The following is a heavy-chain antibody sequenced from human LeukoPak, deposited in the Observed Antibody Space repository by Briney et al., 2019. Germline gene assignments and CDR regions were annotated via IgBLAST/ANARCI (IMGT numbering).Heavy chain of an antibody. V-gene: IGHV4-59*10. CDR2: IYTSGST. J-gene: IGHJ6*03. Sequence: SETLSLTCAVYGGSFSGYYWSWIRQPAGKGLEWIGRIYTSGSTNYNPSLKSRVTMSVDTSKNQFSLKLSSVTAADTAVYYCARMLGYCSSTSCGYYYYMDVWGKGTTVTISS. CDR1: GGSFSGYY. D-gene: IGHD2-2*01. CDR3: ARMLGYCSSTSCGYYYYMDV.